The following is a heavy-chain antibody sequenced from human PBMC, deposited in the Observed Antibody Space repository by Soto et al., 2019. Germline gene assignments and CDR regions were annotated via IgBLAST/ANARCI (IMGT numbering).Heavy chain of an antibody. V-gene: IGHV5-10-1*01. D-gene: IGHD5-18*01. CDR3: ASDVDTAMVESYYGMDV. CDR2: VDPSDSYT. CDR1: GYSFTSYW. J-gene: IGHJ6*02. Sequence: GESLKISCKGSGYSFTSYWISWVRQMPGKGLEWMGRVDPSDSYTNYSPSFQGHVTISADKSIGTAYLQWSSLKASDTAMYYCASDVDTAMVESYYGMDVWGQGTTVTVSS.